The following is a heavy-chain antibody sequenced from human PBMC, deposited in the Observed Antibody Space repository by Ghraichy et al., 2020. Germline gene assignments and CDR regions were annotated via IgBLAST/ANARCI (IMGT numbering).Heavy chain of an antibody. D-gene: IGHD5-18*01. J-gene: IGHJ4*02. Sequence: SETLSLTCTVSGYSISSGYYWGWIRQPPGKGLEWIGSIYYSGSTDYNPSLKSRVTISVDTSKNQLSLKLRSVTAADTAVYYCARDGDSYGEFDYWGQGILVTVSS. V-gene: IGHV4-38-2*02. CDR3: ARDGDSYGEFDY. CDR2: IYYSGST. CDR1: GYSISSGYY.